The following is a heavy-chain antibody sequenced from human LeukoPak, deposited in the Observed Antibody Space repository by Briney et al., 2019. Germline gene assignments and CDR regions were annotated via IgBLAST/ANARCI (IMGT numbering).Heavy chain of an antibody. Sequence: GGSLRLSCAASGFTFSNAWMSWVRQAPGKGLEWVGRIKSKTDGGTIDYAAPVKGRFTISRDDSKNTLYLQMNSLKTEDTAVYYCLRTYYYDSSGYYYFDYWGQGTLVTVSS. CDR3: LRTYYYDSSGYYYFDY. D-gene: IGHD3-22*01. J-gene: IGHJ4*02. V-gene: IGHV3-15*01. CDR2: IKSKTDGGTI. CDR1: GFTFSNAW.